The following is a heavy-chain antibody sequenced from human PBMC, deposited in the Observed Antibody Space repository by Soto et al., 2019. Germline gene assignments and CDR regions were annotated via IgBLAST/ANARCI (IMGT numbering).Heavy chain of an antibody. D-gene: IGHD3-22*01. V-gene: IGHV4-34*01. J-gene: IGHJ5*01. CDR3: STRAYDTNGYYRFDP. CDR2: INHSGRV. Sequence: SDTRSLTWAVCGGSFSRYAWTGSRESPGKGLEWIGDINHSGRVNYSPSLKSRVTISLDTSKNQFSLTLSAVTAADTAMYYCSTRAYDTNGYYRFDPWGQGTLVTVSS. CDR1: GGSFSRYA.